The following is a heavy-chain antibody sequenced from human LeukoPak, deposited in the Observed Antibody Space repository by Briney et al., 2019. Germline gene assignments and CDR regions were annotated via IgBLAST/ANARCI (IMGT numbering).Heavy chain of an antibody. D-gene: IGHD2-21*02. CDR1: GFTFSSYS. Sequence: PGGSLRLSCAASGFTFSSYSMNWVRQAPGKGLEWVSSISSSSSYIYYADSVKGRFTISRDNAKSTLYLQMNSLRAEDTAVYYCARDPRLNAYCGGDCYSADAFDIWGQGTMVTVSS. CDR3: ARDPRLNAYCGGDCYSADAFDI. J-gene: IGHJ3*02. V-gene: IGHV3-21*01. CDR2: ISSSSSYI.